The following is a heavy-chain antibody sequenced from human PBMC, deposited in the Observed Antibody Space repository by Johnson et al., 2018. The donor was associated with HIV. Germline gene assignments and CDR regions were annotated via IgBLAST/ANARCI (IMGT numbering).Heavy chain of an antibody. V-gene: IGHV3-64*01. CDR2: ISNNGDST. Sequence: VQLVGSGGGLVQPGGSLRLSCAASGFTFSSYAMHWVRQAPGKGLEYFSAISNNGDSTYYANSVKARFTISRDNSKNMLYLQMGSLRAEDMAVYYCARGGLEMATITDAFDIWGQGTMVTVSS. D-gene: IGHD5-24*01. CDR1: GFTFSSYA. CDR3: ARGGLEMATITDAFDI. J-gene: IGHJ3*02.